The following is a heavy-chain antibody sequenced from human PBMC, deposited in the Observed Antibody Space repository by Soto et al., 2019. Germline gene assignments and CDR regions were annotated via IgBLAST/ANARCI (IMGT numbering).Heavy chain of an antibody. J-gene: IGHJ4*02. CDR1: GFTFDDYA. CDR2: ISWNSGSI. Sequence: EVQLVESGGGLVQPGRSLRLSCAASGFTFDDYAMHWVRQAPGKGLEWVSGISWNSGSIGYADSVKGRFTISRDNAKNSLYLQMNSLKTEDTAVYYCTTDWAYSNYPFDYWGQGTLVTVSS. V-gene: IGHV3-9*01. CDR3: TTDWAYSNYPFDY. D-gene: IGHD4-4*01.